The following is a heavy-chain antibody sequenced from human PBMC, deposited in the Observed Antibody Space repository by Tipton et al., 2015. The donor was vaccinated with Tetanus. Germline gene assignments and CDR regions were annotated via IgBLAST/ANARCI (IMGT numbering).Heavy chain of an antibody. CDR3: ARGVPYSTTMGSDWFDP. J-gene: IGHJ5*02. V-gene: IGHV4-34*01. D-gene: IGHD2-2*01. CDR2: VIYDGTS. CDR1: GVSVRSYY. Sequence: TLSLTCTVSGVSVRSYYWSWIRQSPDKGLEWLGGVIYDGTSYYNPSLNSRVKNSLDTSMNQVSLTLTSVTAADTALYYCARGVPYSTTMGSDWFDPWGQGTLVTVSS.